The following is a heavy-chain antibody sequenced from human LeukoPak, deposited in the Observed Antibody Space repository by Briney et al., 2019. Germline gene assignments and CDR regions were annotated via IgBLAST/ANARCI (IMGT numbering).Heavy chain of an antibody. CDR2: INWNGGST. J-gene: IGHJ4*02. V-gene: IGHV3-20*04. CDR3: ARCPTSGGRCYEFDY. Sequence: GGSLRLSCAASGFTFDDYGMSWVRQAPGKGLEWVSGINWNGGSTGYADSVKGRFTISRDNAKNSLYLQMNSLRAEDTALYYCARCPTSGGRCYEFDYWGQETLVTVSS. D-gene: IGHD2-15*01. CDR1: GFTFDDYG.